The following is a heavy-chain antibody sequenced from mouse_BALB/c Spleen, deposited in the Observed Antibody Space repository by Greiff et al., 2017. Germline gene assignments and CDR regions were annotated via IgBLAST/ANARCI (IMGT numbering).Heavy chain of an antibody. Sequence: QVQLQQSGAELAKPGASVKMSCKASGYTFTSYWMHWVKQRPGQGLEWIGYINPSTGYTEYNQKFKDKATLTADKSSITAYMQLSSLTSEDSAVYYCARDFDYWGQGTTLTVSS. CDR3: ARDFDY. V-gene: IGHV1-7*01. CDR2: INPSTGYT. J-gene: IGHJ2*01. CDR1: GYTFTSYW.